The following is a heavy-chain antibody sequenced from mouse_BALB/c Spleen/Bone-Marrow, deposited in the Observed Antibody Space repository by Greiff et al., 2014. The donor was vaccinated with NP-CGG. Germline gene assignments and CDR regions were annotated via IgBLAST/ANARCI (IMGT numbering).Heavy chain of an antibody. CDR3: ANLGRYAMDY. V-gene: IGHV1-84*02. J-gene: IGHJ4*01. D-gene: IGHD3-1*01. CDR1: GYTFTDYY. Sequence: LVESGPELVKPGASVKISCKASGYTFTDYYINWVKQKPGQGLEWIGWIYPGSGNTKYNEKFKGKATLTVDTSSSTAYMQLSSLTSEDTAVYFCANLGRYAMDYWGQGTSATVSS. CDR2: IYPGSGNT.